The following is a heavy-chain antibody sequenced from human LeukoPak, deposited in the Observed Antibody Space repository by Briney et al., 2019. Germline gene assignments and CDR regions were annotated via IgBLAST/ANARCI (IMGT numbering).Heavy chain of an antibody. CDR2: IWYDGSNK. J-gene: IGHJ4*02. CDR1: GFTFNTYT. CDR3: ARGTSPQIAVTYYFDY. Sequence: GGSLRLSCAASGFTFNTYTMYWVRQAPGKGLEWLAVIWYDGSNKYYADSVKGRFTISRDNSNNMLYLQMNSLRAEDTAVYYCARGTSPQIAVTYYFDYWGQGTLVTVSS. V-gene: IGHV3-33*01. D-gene: IGHD6-19*01.